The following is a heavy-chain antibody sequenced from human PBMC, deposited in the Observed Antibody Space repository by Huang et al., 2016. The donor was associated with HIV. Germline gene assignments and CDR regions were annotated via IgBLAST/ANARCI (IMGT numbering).Heavy chain of an antibody. D-gene: IGHD2-15*01. CDR3: ARDRRHCSGGSCYYSDY. V-gene: IGHV4-59*11. Sequence: QVQLQESGPGLVKPSETLSLTCSVSGGSISSHYWSWIRQPPGKGLEWIGSIYYSVVSNYIPSLKSRVFISVDTSRNQFALKLSSVTAADTAVYYCARDRRHCSGGSCYYSDYWGHGTLVTVSS. J-gene: IGHJ4*01. CDR2: IYYSVVS. CDR1: GGSISSHY.